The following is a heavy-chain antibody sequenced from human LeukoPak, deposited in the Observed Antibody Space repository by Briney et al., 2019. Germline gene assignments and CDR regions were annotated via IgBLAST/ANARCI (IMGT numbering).Heavy chain of an antibody. V-gene: IGHV4-34*01. CDR2: INHSGST. D-gene: IGHD6-13*01. CDR1: GGSFSGYY. J-gene: IGHJ5*02. Sequence: SETLSLTCAVYGGSFSGYYWSWIRQPPGKGLEWIGEINHSGSTNYNPSLKSRVTISVDTSKNQFSLKLSSVTAADTAVYYCARGHRGAAAGTWAWFDPWGQGNLVTVSS. CDR3: ARGHRGAAAGTWAWFDP.